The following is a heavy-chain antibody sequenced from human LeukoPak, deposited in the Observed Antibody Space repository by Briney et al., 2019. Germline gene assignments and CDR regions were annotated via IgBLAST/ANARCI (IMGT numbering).Heavy chain of an antibody. CDR2: ICHSGST. D-gene: IGHD3-22*01. CDR3: ARAGSSGYYYFQH. J-gene: IGHJ1*01. V-gene: IGHV4-38-2*01. Sequence: SETLSLTCVVSGYLISSGYSWGWIRQPPGKGLEWIGSICHSGSTHYNPSLKSRVTISIDTSKNQFSLNLSSVTAADTAVYYCARAGSSGYYYFQHWGQGTLVTVSS. CDR1: GYLISSGYS.